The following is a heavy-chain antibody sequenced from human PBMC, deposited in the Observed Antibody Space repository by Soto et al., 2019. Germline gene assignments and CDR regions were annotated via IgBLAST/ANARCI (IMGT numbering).Heavy chain of an antibody. CDR1: GFTFSSYA. V-gene: IGHV3-23*01. J-gene: IGHJ4*02. CDR2: ISGSGGST. Sequence: EVQLLESGGGLVQPGGSLRLSCAASGFTFSSYAMSWVRQAPGKGLAWVSAISGSGGSTYYADSVKGRFTISRDNSKNTLYLQMNSLRAEDTAVYYCATKGYCSGGSCYHLDYWGQGTLVTVSS. CDR3: ATKGYCSGGSCYHLDY. D-gene: IGHD2-15*01.